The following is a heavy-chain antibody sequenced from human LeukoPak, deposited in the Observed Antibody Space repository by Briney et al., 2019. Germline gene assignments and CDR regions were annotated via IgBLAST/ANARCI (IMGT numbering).Heavy chain of an antibody. D-gene: IGHD1-1*01. V-gene: IGHV4-61*02. J-gene: IGHJ4*02. CDR2: IYTSGST. Sequence: SQTLSLTCTVSGNSISSGDYYWSWMRQPAGKGLEWIGRIYTSGSTTYNPSLKSRVSMSVDTSKIHFSLKLSSVTAADTAVYYCARGATGTMIEYWGQGTLVTVSS. CDR3: ARGATGTMIEY. CDR1: GNSISSGDYY.